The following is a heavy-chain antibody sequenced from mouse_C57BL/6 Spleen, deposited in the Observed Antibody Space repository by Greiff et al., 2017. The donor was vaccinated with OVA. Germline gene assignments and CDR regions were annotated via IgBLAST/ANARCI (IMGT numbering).Heavy chain of an antibody. CDR3: ARSNYGSPWFAY. Sequence: QVQLQQSGTELVKPGASVKLSCKASGYTFTSYWMHWVKQRPGQGLEWIGNINPSNGGTNYNEKFKSKATLTVDKSSSTAYMQLSSLTSEDSAVYYCARSNYGSPWFAYWGQGTLVTVSA. CDR2: INPSNGGT. CDR1: GYTFTSYW. V-gene: IGHV1-53*01. J-gene: IGHJ3*01. D-gene: IGHD1-1*01.